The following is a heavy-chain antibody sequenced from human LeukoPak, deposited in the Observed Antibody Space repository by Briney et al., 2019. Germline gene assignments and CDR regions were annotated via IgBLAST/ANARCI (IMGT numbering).Heavy chain of an antibody. Sequence: SETLSLTCTVSGGSISSYYWSWIRQPPGKGLEWIGYIYYSGSTNYNPSLKSRVTISVDTSKNQFSLKLSSVTAADTAVYYCAREGLSVYSMDVWGQGTTVTVSS. CDR1: GGSISSYY. V-gene: IGHV4-59*01. CDR2: IYYSGST. J-gene: IGHJ6*02. CDR3: AREGLSVYSMDV. D-gene: IGHD3/OR15-3a*01.